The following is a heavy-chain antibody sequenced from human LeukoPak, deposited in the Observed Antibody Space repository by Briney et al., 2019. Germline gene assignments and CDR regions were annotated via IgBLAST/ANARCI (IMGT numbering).Heavy chain of an antibody. CDR2: IYYSGST. Sequence: SETLSPTCTVSGGSISSSSYYWGWIRQPPGKGLEWIGYIYYSGSTYYNPSLKSRVTISVDTSKNQFSLKLSSVTAADTAVYYCARGGYSYAPYGMDVWGQGTTGTVSS. D-gene: IGHD5-18*01. J-gene: IGHJ6*02. CDR3: ARGGYSYAPYGMDV. V-gene: IGHV4-30-4*08. CDR1: GGSISSSSYY.